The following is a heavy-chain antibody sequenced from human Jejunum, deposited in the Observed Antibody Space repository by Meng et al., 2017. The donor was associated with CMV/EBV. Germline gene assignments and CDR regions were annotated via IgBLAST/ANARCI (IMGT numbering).Heavy chain of an antibody. D-gene: IGHD1-26*01. J-gene: IGHJ4*02. CDR2: ISAYNGNT. CDR1: GYTFTNYG. V-gene: IGHV1-18*01. CDR3: ARVEVGITSGDY. Sequence: QAQLVQSGGEVKKPGASVKVSCKASGYTFTNYGITWVRQAPGQGLEWMGWISAYNGNTNYAQTLQGRVTMTTDISTSTAYMELGSLRSDDTAVYYCARVEVGITSGDYWGQGTLVTVSS.